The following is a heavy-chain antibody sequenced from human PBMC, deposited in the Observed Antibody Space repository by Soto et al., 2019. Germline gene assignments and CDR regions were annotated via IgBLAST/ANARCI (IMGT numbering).Heavy chain of an antibody. D-gene: IGHD1-7*01. CDR1: GFTFSNYA. V-gene: IGHV3-23*04. CDR2: ISNRGDRT. J-gene: IGHJ4*02. CDR3: AKEHTGTAFGDY. Sequence: EVLLVESGGGPVQPGGSLRLSCAASGFTFSNYAMSWVRQAPGKGLEWVSAISNRGDRTFYADSVKGRFTISRDNPENTLDLQMNSLRVEDTAVYFCAKEHTGTAFGDYWGQGALVTVSS.